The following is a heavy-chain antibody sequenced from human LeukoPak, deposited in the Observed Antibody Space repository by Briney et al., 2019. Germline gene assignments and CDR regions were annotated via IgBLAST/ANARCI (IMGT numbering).Heavy chain of an antibody. CDR2: IHCSGST. V-gene: IGHV4-59*01. J-gene: IGHJ4*02. CDR1: GDSISSYY. D-gene: IGHD6-13*01. Sequence: PSETLSLTCTVSGDSISSYYWSWIRQPPGKGLEWIGYIHCSGSTNYNPSLKSRVTISVDTSKNQFSLILSSVTTADTAVYYCAREVVAAAGTVDYWGQGTLVTVSS. CDR3: AREVVAAAGTVDY.